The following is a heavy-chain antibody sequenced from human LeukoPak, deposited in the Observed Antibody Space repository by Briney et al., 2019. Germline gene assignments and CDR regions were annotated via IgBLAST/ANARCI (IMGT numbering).Heavy chain of an antibody. J-gene: IGHJ4*02. CDR1: GFTFCTYG. CDR3: LPELGAKNYFDY. Sequence: GVSLRLSCAASGFTFCTYGMHWVRQAPGKGLEWVAVISYDERSKYYADSVKGRFTVSRDNSKNTLYLQMNSLSAEDSAVYYCLPELGAKNYFDYWGQGTLVTVSS. CDR2: ISYDERSK. D-gene: IGHD1-14*01. V-gene: IGHV3-30*03.